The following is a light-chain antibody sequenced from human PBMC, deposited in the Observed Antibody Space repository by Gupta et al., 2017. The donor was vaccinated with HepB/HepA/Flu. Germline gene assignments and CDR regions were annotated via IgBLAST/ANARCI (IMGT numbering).Light chain of an antibody. CDR3: LSAVSCSTYFV. J-gene: IGLJ3*02. Sequence: SYPLPHPPSVSVSPGQTARITCSGDALTKQYAYWYQQKPGQAPVLVIYKGNERPSGIPDRFSCYSSGTNATCHTKGVQAEDEADDYLLSAVSCSTYFVFGGGTKMTVL. CDR2: KGN. V-gene: IGLV3-25*03. CDR1: ALTKQY.